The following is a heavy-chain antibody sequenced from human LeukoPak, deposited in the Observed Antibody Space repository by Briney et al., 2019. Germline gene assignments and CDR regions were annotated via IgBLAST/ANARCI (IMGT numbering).Heavy chain of an antibody. CDR1: GGSISSGGYS. J-gene: IGHJ3*02. Sequence: PSETLSLTCAVSGGSISSGGYSWSWIRQPPGKGLEWIGEINHSGSTNYNPSLKSRVTISVDTSKNQFSLKLSSVTAADTAVYYCARVPYSSGWRNDAFDIWGQGTMVTVSS. D-gene: IGHD6-19*01. CDR3: ARVPYSSGWRNDAFDI. V-gene: IGHV4-34*01. CDR2: INHSGST.